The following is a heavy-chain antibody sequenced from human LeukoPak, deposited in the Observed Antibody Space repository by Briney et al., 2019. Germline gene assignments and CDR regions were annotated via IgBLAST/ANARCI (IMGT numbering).Heavy chain of an antibody. CDR3: ARGYRDGYNYYYYYYMDV. CDR1: GYTFTGYY. D-gene: IGHD5-24*01. CDR2: INPNSGGT. Sequence: ASVKVSCKASGYTFTGYYMHWVRQAPGQGLEWMGWINPNSGGTNYAQKFQGRVTMTRDTSISTAYMELSRLRSDDTAVYYCARGYRDGYNYYYYYYMDVWGKGTTVTVSS. J-gene: IGHJ6*03. V-gene: IGHV1-2*02.